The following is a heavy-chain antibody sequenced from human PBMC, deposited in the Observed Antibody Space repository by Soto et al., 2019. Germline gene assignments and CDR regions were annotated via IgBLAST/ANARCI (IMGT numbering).Heavy chain of an antibody. CDR2: ISSSSSTI. CDR1: GFTFSSYS. D-gene: IGHD4-17*01. Sequence: EVQLVESGGGLVQPGGSLRLSCAASGFTFSSYSMNWVRQAPGKGLEWVSYISSSSSTIYYADSVKGRFTISRDNAKTSLYLQMNSLRAEDTAVYYCARDLKYGLFDYWGQGTLVTVSS. CDR3: ARDLKYGLFDY. J-gene: IGHJ4*02. V-gene: IGHV3-48*01.